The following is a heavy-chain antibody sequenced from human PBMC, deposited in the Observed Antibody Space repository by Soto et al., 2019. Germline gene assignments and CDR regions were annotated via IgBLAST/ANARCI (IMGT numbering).Heavy chain of an antibody. CDR3: ARAARSTMVRAYSH. V-gene: IGHV1-69*13. D-gene: IGHD3-10*01. J-gene: IGHJ1*01. Sequence: SVKVSCKASGGTFSSYAISWVRQAPGQGLEWMGGIIPIFGTANYAQKFQGRVTITADESTSTAYMELSSLRSEDTAVYYCARAARSTMVRAYSHWGQGXLVTVYS. CDR1: GGTFSSYA. CDR2: IIPIFGTA.